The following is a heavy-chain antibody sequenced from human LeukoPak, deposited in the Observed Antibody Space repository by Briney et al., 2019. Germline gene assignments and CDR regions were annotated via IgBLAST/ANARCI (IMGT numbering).Heavy chain of an antibody. CDR2: IIPIFGTA. D-gene: IGHD2-2*01. J-gene: IGHJ4*02. Sequence: SVKVSCKASGYTFTSYGISWVRQAPGQGLEWMGGIIPIFGTANYAQKFQGRVTITTDESTSTAYMELSSLRSEDTAVYYCASEGYCSSTSCSLWGQGTLVTVSS. V-gene: IGHV1-69*05. CDR1: GYTFTSYG. CDR3: ASEGYCSSTSCSL.